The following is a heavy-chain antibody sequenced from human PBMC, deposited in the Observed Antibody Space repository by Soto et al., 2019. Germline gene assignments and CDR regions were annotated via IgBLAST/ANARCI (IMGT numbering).Heavy chain of an antibody. CDR2: IYYSGST. Sequence: PSETLSLTCTVSGGSISSYYWIWIRQPPGKGLEWIGYIYYSGSTNYNPSLKSRVTISVDTSKNQFSLKLSSVTAADTAVYYCARGDYYGWFDPWGQGTLVTVSS. J-gene: IGHJ5*02. CDR3: ARGDYYGWFDP. CDR1: GGSISSYY. D-gene: IGHD3-10*01. V-gene: IGHV4-59*01.